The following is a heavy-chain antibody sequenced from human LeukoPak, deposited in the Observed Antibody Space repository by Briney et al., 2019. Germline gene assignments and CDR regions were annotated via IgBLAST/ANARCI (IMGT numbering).Heavy chain of an antibody. D-gene: IGHD3-22*01. CDR2: INAGNGNT. Sequence: ASVKVSCKASGYTFTSYAMHWVRQAPGQRLEWMGGINAGNGNTKYSQKFQGRVTMTRDTSTSTVYMELSSLRSEDTAVYYCARDGDSSGYPLGWFDPWGQGTLVTVSS. J-gene: IGHJ5*02. V-gene: IGHV1-3*01. CDR1: GYTFTSYA. CDR3: ARDGDSSGYPLGWFDP.